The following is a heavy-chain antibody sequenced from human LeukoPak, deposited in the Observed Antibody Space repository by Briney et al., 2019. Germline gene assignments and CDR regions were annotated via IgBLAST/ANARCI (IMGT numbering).Heavy chain of an antibody. CDR1: GITLSNYG. J-gene: IGHJ4*02. CDR2: LSGSAGGT. CDR3: ARRGIVIRSLFVVGYHKEASYFDS. V-gene: IGHV3-23*01. D-gene: IGHD2-21*01. Sequence: GGSLRLSCAVSGITLSNYGMIWARQAPGKGLQWVAGLSGSAGGTHYADSIKGRFTVSRDNAKNTLYLQMNSLRPEDTAVYLCARRGIVIRSLFVVGYHKEASYFDSWGQGALVIVSS.